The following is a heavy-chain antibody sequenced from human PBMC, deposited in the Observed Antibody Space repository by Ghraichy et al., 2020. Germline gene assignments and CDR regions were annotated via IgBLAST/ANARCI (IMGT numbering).Heavy chain of an antibody. J-gene: IGHJ5*02. CDR2: ISGSSSSI. Sequence: GESLNISCAASGFSFSGYGMNWVRQAPAKGLEWVSYISGSSSSIYYADSVKGRFTISRDNAKNSVFLQMNSLRDEDTAVYFCARARGPTVAAMWFDPWGQGSLVTVSS. CDR3: ARARGPTVAAMWFDP. D-gene: IGHD4-23*01. V-gene: IGHV3-48*02. CDR1: GFSFSGYG.